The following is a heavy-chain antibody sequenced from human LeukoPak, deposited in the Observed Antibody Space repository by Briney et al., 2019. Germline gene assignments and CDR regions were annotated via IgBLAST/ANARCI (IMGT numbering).Heavy chain of an antibody. CDR2: INHSGST. J-gene: IGHJ4*02. V-gene: IGHV4-34*01. D-gene: IGHD1-26*01. CDR3: ARGLGATTYFDY. CDR1: GGSFSGYY. Sequence: SETLSLTCAVYGGSFSGYYWSWIRQPPGKGLEWIGEINHSGSTNYNPSLKSRVTISVDTSKNQFSLKLSSVTAADTAVYYCARGLGATTYFDYWGQGTLVTVSS.